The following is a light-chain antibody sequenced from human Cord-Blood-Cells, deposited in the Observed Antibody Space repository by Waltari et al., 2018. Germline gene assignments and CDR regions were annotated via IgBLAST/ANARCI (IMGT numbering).Light chain of an antibody. J-gene: IGLJ2*01. CDR1: SSNIGSNT. CDR3: AAWDDSLNGPV. Sequence: QSVLTQPPSASGTPGQRVTISCSGRSSNIGSNTVTWYQQLPGTAPKLLIYSNNQRPPGVPDRFSGSKSGTSASLAISGLQSEDEADYYCAAWDDSLNGPVFGGGTKLTVL. V-gene: IGLV1-44*01. CDR2: SNN.